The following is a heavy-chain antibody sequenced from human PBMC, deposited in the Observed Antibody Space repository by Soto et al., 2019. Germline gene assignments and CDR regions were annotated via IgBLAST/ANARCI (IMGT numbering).Heavy chain of an antibody. J-gene: IGHJ5*02. CDR2: IYWDDDK. D-gene: IGHD3-22*01. CDR1: GFSLSTSGVG. V-gene: IGHV2-5*02. CDR3: AHRRGYYDSSGYWFDP. Sequence: QITLKESGPTLVKPTQTLTLTCTFSGFSLSTSGVGVGWIRQPPGKALEWLALIYWDDDKRYSPSLKSRLTITKDTPKNQVVLTMTNMDPVDTATYYCAHRRGYYDSSGYWFDPWGQGTLVTVSS.